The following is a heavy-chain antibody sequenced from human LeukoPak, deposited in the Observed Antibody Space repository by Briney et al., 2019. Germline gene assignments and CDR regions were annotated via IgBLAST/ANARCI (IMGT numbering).Heavy chain of an antibody. V-gene: IGHV3-48*01. CDR1: GFTFSSYS. D-gene: IGHD2-21*01. Sequence: PGGSLRLSCAASGFTFSSYSMNWVRQAPGKGLEWVSYISSSSSTIYYADSVKGRFTISRDNAKNSLYLQMNSLRAEDTAVYYCALLTLLRNIDYWGQGTLVTVSS. CDR3: ALLTLLRNIDY. CDR2: ISSSSSTI. J-gene: IGHJ4*02.